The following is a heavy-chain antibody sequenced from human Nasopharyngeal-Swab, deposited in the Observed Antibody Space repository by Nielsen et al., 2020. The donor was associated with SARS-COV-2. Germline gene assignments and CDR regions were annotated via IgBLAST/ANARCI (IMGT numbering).Heavy chain of an antibody. CDR2: ISSSSKNI. D-gene: IGHD2-15*01. Sequence: GGSLRLSCAASGFSFSTHSMTWVRQAPGKGLEWVSAISSSSKNIYYSDSVRGRFTISRDNAQNSLYLEMNSLRAEDTALYYCAKVGCNGGNCYANYYYGLDVWGQGTTVAVSS. J-gene: IGHJ6*02. V-gene: IGHV3-21*06. CDR1: GFSFSTHS. CDR3: AKVGCNGGNCYANYYYGLDV.